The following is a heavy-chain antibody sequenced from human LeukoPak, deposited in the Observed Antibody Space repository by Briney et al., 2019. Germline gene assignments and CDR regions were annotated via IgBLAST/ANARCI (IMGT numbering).Heavy chain of an antibody. J-gene: IGHJ4*02. CDR3: ARGGQYFDY. V-gene: IGHV3-11*01. D-gene: IGHD2/OR15-2a*01. Sequence: GGSLRLSCAASGFTFSDYYMTWIRQAPGKGLECVSYISTSGITINYVDSVRGRLTISRDNAKNSLYLQMNGLRAEDTAVYYCARGGQYFDYWGQGILVTVSS. CDR1: GFTFSDYY. CDR2: ISTSGITI.